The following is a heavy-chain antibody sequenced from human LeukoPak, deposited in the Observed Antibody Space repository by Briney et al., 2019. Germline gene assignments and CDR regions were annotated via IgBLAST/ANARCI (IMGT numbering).Heavy chain of an antibody. Sequence: ASVKVSCKASGYTFTSYHMHWVRQAPGQGLEWMGIINPSGGSTSYAQKFQGRVTMTRDTSTSTVYMELSSLRSEDTAVYYCARHQYDFWSGFPSGGDWFDPWGQGTLVTVSS. J-gene: IGHJ5*02. V-gene: IGHV1-46*01. D-gene: IGHD3-3*01. CDR1: GYTFTSYH. CDR2: INPSGGST. CDR3: ARHQYDFWSGFPSGGDWFDP.